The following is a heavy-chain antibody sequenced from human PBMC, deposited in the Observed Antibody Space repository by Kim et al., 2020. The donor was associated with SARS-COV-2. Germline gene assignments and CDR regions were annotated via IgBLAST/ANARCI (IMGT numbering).Heavy chain of an antibody. V-gene: IGHV3-30*18. D-gene: IGHD2-2*02. CDR3: AKDDPSLIEIPCD. J-gene: IGHJ4*02. CDR1: GFTFSSYG. Sequence: GGSLRLSCAASGFTFSSYGMHWVRQAPGKGLEWVAVISYDGSNKYYADSVKGRFTISRDNSKNTLYLQMNSLRAEDTAVYYCAKDDPSLIEIPCDWGQGTLVTVSS. CDR2: ISYDGSNK.